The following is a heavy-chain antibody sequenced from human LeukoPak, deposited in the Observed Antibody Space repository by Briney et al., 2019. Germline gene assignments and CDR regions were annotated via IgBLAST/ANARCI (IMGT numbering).Heavy chain of an antibody. V-gene: IGHV1-8*03. D-gene: IGHD5-12*01. Sequence: ASVKVSCKASGYTFTSYDINWVRQATGQGLEWMGWMNPNSGNTGYAQKFQGRVTITRNTSISTAYMELSSLRAEDMAVYYCARVGPDSGYDYWGQGTLVTVSS. CDR3: ARVGPDSGYDY. CDR1: GYTFTSYD. CDR2: MNPNSGNT. J-gene: IGHJ4*02.